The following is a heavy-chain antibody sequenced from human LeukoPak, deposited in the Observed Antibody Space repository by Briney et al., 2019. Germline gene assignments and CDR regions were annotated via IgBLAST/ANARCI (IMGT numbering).Heavy chain of an antibody. V-gene: IGHV4-59*01. CDR1: GGSIGTYY. D-gene: IGHD3-10*01. CDR3: ARESGRTGSGL. J-gene: IGHJ4*02. CDR2: IYYSGST. Sequence: SETLSLTCTVSGGSIGTYYWSWIRQPPGKGLEWIGYIYYSGSTNYNPSLKSRVTISLDTSKNQFSLKLTSVTAADTAMYYCARESGRTGSGLWGQGTLVTVSS.